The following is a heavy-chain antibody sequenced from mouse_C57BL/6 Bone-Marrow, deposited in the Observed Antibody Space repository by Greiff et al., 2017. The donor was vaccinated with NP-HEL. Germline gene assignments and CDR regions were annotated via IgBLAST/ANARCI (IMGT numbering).Heavy chain of an antibody. Sequence: EVKLQESGGDLVKPGGSLKLSCAASGFTFSSYGMSWVRQTPDKRLEWVATISSGGSYTYYPDSVKGRFTISRDNAKNTLYLQMSSLKSEDTAMYYCARHRGGDYWGQGTSVTVSS. J-gene: IGHJ4*01. CDR3: ARHRGGDY. V-gene: IGHV5-6*01. CDR2: ISSGGSYT. CDR1: GFTFSSYG.